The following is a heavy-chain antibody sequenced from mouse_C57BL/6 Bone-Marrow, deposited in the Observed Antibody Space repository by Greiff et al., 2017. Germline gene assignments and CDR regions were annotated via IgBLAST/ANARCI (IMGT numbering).Heavy chain of an antibody. V-gene: IGHV1-62-2*01. D-gene: IGHD1-1*01. J-gene: IGHJ1*03. CDR2: FYPGSGSI. CDR1: GYTFTEYT. Sequence: VQLQQSGAELVKPGASVKLSCKASGYTFTEYTIHWVKQRSGQGLEWIGWFYPGSGSIKYNEKFKDKATLTADKSSSTVYMELSSLTSEDAAVYFWASDGTTVVARYWYFDVWGTGTTVTVSS. CDR3: ASDGTTVVARYWYFDV.